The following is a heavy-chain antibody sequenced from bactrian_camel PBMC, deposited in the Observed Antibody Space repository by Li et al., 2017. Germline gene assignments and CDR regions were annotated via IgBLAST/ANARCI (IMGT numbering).Heavy chain of an antibody. CDR2: IYTGSSGI. CDR1: GVTVNVSSSC. CDR3: AAVARVNCYTDSTQYTY. D-gene: IGHD7*01. J-gene: IGHJ4*01. V-gene: IGHV3S28*01. Sequence: QLVESGGGSVQNGGSLTLSCVASGVTVNVSSSCMGWFRQVPGKEREGVAAIYTGSSGIAYTDSVKGRFTFSQDNAKNTLYLQMNSLKPEDTVMYYCAAVARVNCYTDSTQYTYWGQGTQVTVS.